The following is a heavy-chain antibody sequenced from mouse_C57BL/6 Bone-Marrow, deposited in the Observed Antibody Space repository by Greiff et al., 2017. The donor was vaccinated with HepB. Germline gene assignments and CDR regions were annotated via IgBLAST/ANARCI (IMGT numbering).Heavy chain of an antibody. D-gene: IGHD1-1*01. Sequence: VQLKQSGPELVKPGASVKISCKASGYSFTDYNMNWVKQSNGKSLEWIGVINPNYGTTSYNQKFKGKATLTVDQSSSTAYMQLNSLTSEDSAVYYCARITTVPKHGAMDYWGQGTSVTVSS. V-gene: IGHV1-39*01. CDR2: INPNYGTT. J-gene: IGHJ4*01. CDR3: ARITTVPKHGAMDY. CDR1: GYSFTDYN.